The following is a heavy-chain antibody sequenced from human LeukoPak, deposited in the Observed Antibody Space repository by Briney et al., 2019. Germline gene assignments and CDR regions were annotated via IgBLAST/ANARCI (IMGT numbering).Heavy chain of an antibody. CDR2: IYSGGST. D-gene: IGHD4-17*01. Sequence: GGSLRLSCAASGFTVSSDDMSWVRQAPGKGLECISVIYSGGSTDYADSVKGRLTISRDNSKNTLYLQMNSLRAEDTAVYYCARVVDHDYGDYYLDYWGQGTLVTVSS. V-gene: IGHV3-53*01. J-gene: IGHJ4*02. CDR1: GFTVSSDD. CDR3: ARVVDHDYGDYYLDY.